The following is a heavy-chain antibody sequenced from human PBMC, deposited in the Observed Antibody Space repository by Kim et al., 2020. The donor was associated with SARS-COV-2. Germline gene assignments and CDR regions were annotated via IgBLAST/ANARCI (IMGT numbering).Heavy chain of an antibody. CDR3: ASTTIFGGPNWFDS. Sequence: ASVKVSCKVSGYTLTELSMHWVRQAPGKGLEWMGGFDPEDGETIYAQKFQGRVTMTEDTSTDTAYMELSSLRSEDTAVYYCASTTIFGGPNWFDSWGQGTLVTVSS. V-gene: IGHV1-24*01. CDR1: GYTLTELS. D-gene: IGHD3-3*01. J-gene: IGHJ5*01. CDR2: FDPEDGET.